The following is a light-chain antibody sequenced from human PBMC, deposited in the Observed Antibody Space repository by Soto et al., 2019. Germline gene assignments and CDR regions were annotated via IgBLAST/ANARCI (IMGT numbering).Light chain of an antibody. V-gene: IGKV1-33*01. J-gene: IGKJ5*01. Sequence: DIQMLQSPSSLTTSVSDRVTITCQASQDIRYYLNWCQQKPGKAPKVLIYDPSRLETGVPSRFSGSASGTDFILTISSLQPEDIATYYCQQYDRLPITFGQGTRLEIK. CDR2: DPS. CDR3: QQYDRLPIT. CDR1: QDIRYY.